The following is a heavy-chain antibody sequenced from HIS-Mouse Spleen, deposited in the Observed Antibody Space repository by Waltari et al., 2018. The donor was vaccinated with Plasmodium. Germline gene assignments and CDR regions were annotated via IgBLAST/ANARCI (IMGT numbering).Heavy chain of an antibody. CDR2: RKQEGSEK. CDR3: ASSWYWYFDL. V-gene: IGHV3-7*01. Sequence: EVQLVESGGGLVQPGGSLRLSCAASGFTFSSYWMSWARQAPGKGLGWVANRKQEGSEKYYVDSVKGRFTISRDNAKNSLYLQMNSLRAEDTAVYYCASSWYWYFDLWGRGTLVTVSS. J-gene: IGHJ2*01. CDR1: GFTFSSYW. D-gene: IGHD6-13*01.